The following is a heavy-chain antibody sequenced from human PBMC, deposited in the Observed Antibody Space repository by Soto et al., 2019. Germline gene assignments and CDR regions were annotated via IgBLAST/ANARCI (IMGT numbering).Heavy chain of an antibody. CDR3: ARGGYYDFWSGYYTNYYHYGMDV. CDR1: GGSFSGYY. J-gene: IGHJ6*02. Sequence: LSLTCAVYGGSFSGYYWSWIRQPPGKGLEWIGEINHSGSTNYNPSLKSRVTISVDTSKNQFSLKLSSVTAADTAVYYCARGGYYDFWSGYYTNYYHYGMDVWGQGTTVTVSS. D-gene: IGHD3-3*01. V-gene: IGHV4-34*01. CDR2: INHSGST.